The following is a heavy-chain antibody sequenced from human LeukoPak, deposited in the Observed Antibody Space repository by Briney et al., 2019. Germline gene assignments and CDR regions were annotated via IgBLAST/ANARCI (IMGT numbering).Heavy chain of an antibody. V-gene: IGHV1-8*03. Sequence: ASVKVSCKASGGTFSSYTISWVRQATGQGLEWMGWVSPNSGITGYAQKFQDRVTITGDTSISTAYMELSSLRSEDTAVYYCARGSPGGGDVETWGQGTLVTVSS. D-gene: IGHD2-21*02. CDR1: GGTFSSYT. J-gene: IGHJ4*02. CDR2: VSPNSGIT. CDR3: ARGSPGGGDVET.